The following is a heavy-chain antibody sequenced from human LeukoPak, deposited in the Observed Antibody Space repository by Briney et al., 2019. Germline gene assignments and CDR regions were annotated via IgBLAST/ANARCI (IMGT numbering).Heavy chain of an antibody. D-gene: IGHD6-13*01. V-gene: IGHV3-23*01. CDR1: GFTFSSYA. Sequence: PGGSLRLSCAASGFTFSSYAMSWVRQAPGKGLEWVSAISGSGGSTYYADSVKGRFTISRDNSKNTLYLQMNSLRAEDTAVYYCAKGQQLVLLGAEYFQHWGQGTLVTVSS. J-gene: IGHJ1*01. CDR3: AKGQQLVLLGAEYFQH. CDR2: ISGSGGST.